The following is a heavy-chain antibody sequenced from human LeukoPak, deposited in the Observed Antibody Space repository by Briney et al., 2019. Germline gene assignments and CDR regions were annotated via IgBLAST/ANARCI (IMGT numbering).Heavy chain of an antibody. D-gene: IGHD2-2*01. CDR2: INTNTGNS. J-gene: IGHJ4*02. CDR3: ARGYCSSTSCYGGSY. Sequence: GASVKVSCKASGYTFTSYAMNWVRQAPGQGLEWMGWINTNTGNSTYAQGFTGRFVFSLDTSVSTAYLQISSLKAEDTAVYYCARGYCSSTSCYGGSYWGQGTLVTVSS. CDR1: GYTFTSYA. V-gene: IGHV7-4-1*02.